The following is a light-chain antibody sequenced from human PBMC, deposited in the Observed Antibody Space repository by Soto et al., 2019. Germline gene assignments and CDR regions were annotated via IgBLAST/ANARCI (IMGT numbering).Light chain of an antibody. CDR2: DAS. V-gene: IGKV1-5*01. Sequence: DIQMTQSPSTLYASLGDRVNITCRASQRISSWLAWYQQKPGKAPRLLIYDASSLERGVPSRFSGSGSETEFTLTISSLQPDDFATYYFQQSKSYSQAVGQGEKVEV. CDR1: QRISSW. CDR3: QQSKSYSQA. J-gene: IGKJ1*01.